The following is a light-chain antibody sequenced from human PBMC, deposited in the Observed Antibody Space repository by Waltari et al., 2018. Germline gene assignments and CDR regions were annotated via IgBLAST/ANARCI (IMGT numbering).Light chain of an antibody. CDR1: DIGTKS. Sequence: YVLTQPPSLSVAPGKTARITCGGNDIGTKSVHWYQQKPGQAPVLAVYDDSDRPSGIPERFSGSNSGXTATLTISRVEAGDEADYXCQVWDSSSSDHWVFGGGTXLTVL. J-gene: IGLJ3*02. CDR3: QVWDSSSSDHWV. CDR2: DDS. V-gene: IGLV3-21*03.